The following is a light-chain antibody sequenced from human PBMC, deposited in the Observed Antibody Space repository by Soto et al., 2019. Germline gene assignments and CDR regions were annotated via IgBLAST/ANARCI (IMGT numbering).Light chain of an antibody. V-gene: IGKV3-20*01. Sequence: EIVLTQSPGTLSLSPGERATLSCRASQSVSSSYVAWYQQRPGQAPRLLIYGASSRASGIPDRFSGSGSGTDFTLIISGLEPEDFAVYYCQQYGSSPRTFGGGTKVDIK. CDR2: GAS. CDR3: QQYGSSPRT. CDR1: QSVSSSY. J-gene: IGKJ4*01.